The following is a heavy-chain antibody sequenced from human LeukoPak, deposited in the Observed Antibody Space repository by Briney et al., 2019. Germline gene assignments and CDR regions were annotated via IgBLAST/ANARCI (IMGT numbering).Heavy chain of an antibody. CDR1: GFTFSNAW. CDR2: IKSKTDGCTT. CDR3: TSSITIFGVVIMGIDY. V-gene: IGHV3-15*01. Sequence: GGSLRLSCAASGFTFSNAWMSWVRQAPGKGLEWVGRIKSKTDGCTTDYAAPVKDKFTISRDDSKNTLYLQMNSLKTEDTALYYCTSSITIFGVVIMGIDYWGQGTLVTVSS. J-gene: IGHJ4*02. D-gene: IGHD3-3*01.